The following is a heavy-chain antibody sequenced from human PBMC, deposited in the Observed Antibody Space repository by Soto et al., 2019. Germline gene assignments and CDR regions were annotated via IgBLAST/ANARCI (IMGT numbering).Heavy chain of an antibody. Sequence: SETLSLTCAVYGGSFSGYYWSWIRQPPGKGLEWIGEINHSGSTNYNPSLKSRVTISVDTSKNQFSLKLSSVTAADTAVYYCARGRGYEYYDSSGYYYDYWGQGTLVTVSS. V-gene: IGHV4-34*01. CDR2: INHSGST. CDR1: GGSFSGYY. CDR3: ARGRGYEYYDSSGYYYDY. D-gene: IGHD3-22*01. J-gene: IGHJ4*02.